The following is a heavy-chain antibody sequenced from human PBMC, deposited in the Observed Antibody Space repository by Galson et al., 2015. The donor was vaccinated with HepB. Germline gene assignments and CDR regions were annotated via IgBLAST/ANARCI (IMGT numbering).Heavy chain of an antibody. J-gene: IGHJ4*02. CDR2: ISAYNGNT. D-gene: IGHD3-22*01. CDR1: GYTFTSYG. CDR3: ARVLNYYDSSGYVL. Sequence: SVKVSCKASGYTFTSYGISWVRQAPGQGLEWMGWISAYNGNTNYAQKLQGRVTMTTDTSTSTAYMELRSLRSDDTAVYYCARVLNYYDSSGYVLWGQGTLVTVSS. V-gene: IGHV1-18*01.